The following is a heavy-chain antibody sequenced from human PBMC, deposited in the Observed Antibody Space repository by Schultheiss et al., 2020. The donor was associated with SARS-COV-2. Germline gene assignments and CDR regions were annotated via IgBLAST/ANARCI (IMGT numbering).Heavy chain of an antibody. CDR2: INHSGST. V-gene: IGHV4-59*08. Sequence: SETLSLTCTVSGGSISSYYWSWIRQPPGKGLEWIGEINHSGSTNYNPSLKSRVTISVDKSKNQFSLKLSSVTAADTAVYYCARQGPDGGPFDYWGQGTLVTVSS. J-gene: IGHJ4*02. CDR3: ARQGPDGGPFDY. D-gene: IGHD4-23*01. CDR1: GGSISSYY.